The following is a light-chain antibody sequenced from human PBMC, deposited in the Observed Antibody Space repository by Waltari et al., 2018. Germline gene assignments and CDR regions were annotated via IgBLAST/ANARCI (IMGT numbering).Light chain of an antibody. CDR3: QAWDSSTSVV. CDR1: KSGDKS. CDR2: QDN. Sequence: SYELTQPPSVSVSPGQTASITCSGAKSGDKSACWYQQKPGQAPVLAIYQDNKRPSGIPERFSGSNSGNTATLTISGAQAMDEADYYCQAWDSSTSVVFGGGTKVTVL. V-gene: IGLV3-1*01. J-gene: IGLJ2*01.